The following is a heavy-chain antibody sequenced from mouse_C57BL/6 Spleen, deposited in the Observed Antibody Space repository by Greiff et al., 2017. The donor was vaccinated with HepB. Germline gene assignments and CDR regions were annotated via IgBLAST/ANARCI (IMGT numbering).Heavy chain of an antibody. V-gene: IGHV1-76*01. CDR3: ARVDGYYLHWYFDV. D-gene: IGHD2-3*01. Sequence: QVQLKESGAELVRPGASVKLSCKASGYTFTDYYINWVKQRPGQGLEWIARIYPGSGNTYYNEKFKGKATLTAEKSSSTAYMQLSSLTSEDSAVYFCARVDGYYLHWYFDVWGTGTTVTVSS. CDR2: IYPGSGNT. J-gene: IGHJ1*03. CDR1: GYTFTDYY.